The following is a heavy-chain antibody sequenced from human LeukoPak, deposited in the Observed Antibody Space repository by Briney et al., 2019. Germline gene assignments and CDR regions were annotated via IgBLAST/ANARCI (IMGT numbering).Heavy chain of an antibody. J-gene: IGHJ4*02. CDR1: GYSISSGYY. CDR3: ARMYSSSWCLNY. CDR2: IYHSGTT. Sequence: SETLSLTCAVSGYSISSGYYWDWIRQPPGKGLEWIGTIYHSGTTYYNPSLKSRVTISVDTSKNQFSLKLSSVTAADTAVYYCARMYSSSWCLNYWGQETLVTVSS. V-gene: IGHV4-38-2*01. D-gene: IGHD6-13*01.